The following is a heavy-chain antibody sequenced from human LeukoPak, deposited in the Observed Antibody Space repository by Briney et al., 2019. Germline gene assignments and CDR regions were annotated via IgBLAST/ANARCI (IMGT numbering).Heavy chain of an antibody. V-gene: IGHV3-9*02. CDR3: AKGGSSWYYDAFDI. CDR2: ISWNSGST. CDR1: GFTSYDYA. D-gene: IGHD6-13*01. Sequence: GRSLRLSCAASGFTSYDYAMHWVRQAPGKGLEWVSGISWNSGSTAYADSVKGRFTISRANDNNSLYLQMTILSAEDTVLYYCAKGGSSWYYDAFDIWGQGTMVTVSS. J-gene: IGHJ3*02.